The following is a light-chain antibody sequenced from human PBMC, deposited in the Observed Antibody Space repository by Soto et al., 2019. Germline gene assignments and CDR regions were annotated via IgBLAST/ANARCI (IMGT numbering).Light chain of an antibody. Sequence: QSVLTQPASVSGSPGQSITISCTGTSSDVGNYNLVSWYQQFPGKAPKLIIYEGSRRPSGVSNRFSGSKSGNTASLTISGLQAEDEADYYCCSYAGRFTFDVFGRGTKLTVL. CDR3: CSYAGRFTFDV. J-gene: IGLJ2*01. CDR2: EGS. CDR1: SSDVGNYNL. V-gene: IGLV2-23*03.